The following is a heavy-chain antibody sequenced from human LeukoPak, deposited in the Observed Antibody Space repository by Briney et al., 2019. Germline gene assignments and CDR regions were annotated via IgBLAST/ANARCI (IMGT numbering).Heavy chain of an antibody. V-gene: IGHV3-30*18. J-gene: IGHJ4*02. CDR2: ISSDGSKE. D-gene: IGHD2-15*01. Sequence: GRSLRLSCAASGFSFLHYGMHWVRQAQGKGLEWVAFISSDGSKEYYADSVKGRFTISRDNSKNTLYLHVNSPRAEDTAVFFCAKDGYCSGGSCYANFFDRWGQGTLVTVSS. CDR3: AKDGYCSGGSCYANFFDR. CDR1: GFSFLHYG.